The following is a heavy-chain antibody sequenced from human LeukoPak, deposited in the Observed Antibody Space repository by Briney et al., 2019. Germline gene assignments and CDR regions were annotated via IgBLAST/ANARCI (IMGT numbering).Heavy chain of an antibody. CDR1: GYNFTTFW. D-gene: IGHD2-15*01. V-gene: IGHV5-51*01. CDR3: ARLACSGGSCYSGYFYYMDV. CDR2: IYPSDSDT. J-gene: IGHJ6*03. Sequence: GESLEISCKTSGYNFTTFWIGWVRQLPGKGLEWMGIIYPSDSDTRYSPSFQGQVTISADKSISNAYLQWSSLKASDTATYYCARLACSGGSCYSGYFYYMDVWGKGTTVTISS.